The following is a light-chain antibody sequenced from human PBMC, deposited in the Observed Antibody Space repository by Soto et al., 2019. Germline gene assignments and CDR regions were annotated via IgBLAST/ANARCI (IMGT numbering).Light chain of an antibody. V-gene: IGLV2-14*01. CDR3: SSYTSSSTLVV. CDR2: DVS. Sequence: QSVLTQPASVSGSPVQSITISCTGTSSDVGGYNYVSWYQQHPGKAPKLMIYDVSNRPSGVSNRFSGSKSGNTASLTISGLQAEDEADYYCSSYTSSSTLVVFGGGTKLTV. J-gene: IGLJ2*01. CDR1: SSDVGGYNY.